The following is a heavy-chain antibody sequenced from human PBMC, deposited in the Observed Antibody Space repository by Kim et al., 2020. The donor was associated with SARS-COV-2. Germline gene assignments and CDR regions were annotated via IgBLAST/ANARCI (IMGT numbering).Heavy chain of an antibody. CDR1: GGSISSYY. Sequence: SETLSLTCTVSGGSISSYYWSWIRQPPGKGLEWIGYIYYSGSTNYNPSLKSRVTISVDTSKNQFSLKLSSVTAADTAVYYCARDSVNGDLDYWGQGTLVTVSS. V-gene: IGHV4-59*01. CDR2: IYYSGST. J-gene: IGHJ4*02. CDR3: ARDSVNGDLDY. D-gene: IGHD4-17*01.